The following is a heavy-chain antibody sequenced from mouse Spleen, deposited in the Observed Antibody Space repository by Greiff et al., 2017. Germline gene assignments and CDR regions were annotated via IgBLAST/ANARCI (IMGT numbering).Heavy chain of an antibody. CDR2: IDPETGGT. D-gene: IGHD2-4*01. CDR1: GYTFTDYE. J-gene: IGHJ2*01. CDR3: TRSTMITTGYFDY. Sequence: QVQLQQSGAELVRPGASVTLSCKASGYTFTDYEMHWVKQTPVHGLEWIGAIDPETGGTAYNQKFKGKAILTADKSSSTAYMELRSLTSEDSAVYYCTRSTMITTGYFDYWGQGTTLTVSS. V-gene: IGHV1-15*01.